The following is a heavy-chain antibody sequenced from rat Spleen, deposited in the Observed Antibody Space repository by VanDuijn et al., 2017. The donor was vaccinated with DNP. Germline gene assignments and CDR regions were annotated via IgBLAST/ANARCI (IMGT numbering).Heavy chain of an antibody. D-gene: IGHD1-12*02. CDR1: GFSVTRYA. Sequence: QVQLKESGPGLVQASRTLSLSCTVSGFSVTRYAVAWVRQPPGKGLEWIAAVSGGGITYYNSALRSRLSISRDTSKSQVFLRMNRLQTEDTAMYFCARSDYSDDGFYYGYFDYWGQGVMVTVSS. CDR3: ARSDYSDDGFYYGYFDY. V-gene: IGHV2-6*01. CDR2: VSGGGIT. J-gene: IGHJ2*01.